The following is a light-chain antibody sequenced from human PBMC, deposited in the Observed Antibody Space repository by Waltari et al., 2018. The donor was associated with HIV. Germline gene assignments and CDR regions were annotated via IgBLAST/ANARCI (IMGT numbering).Light chain of an antibody. CDR2: SNN. CDR3: AAWEDSLKGVV. J-gene: IGLJ2*01. Sequence: QSVLTQPPSASGTPGQRVTISFSGSSSNIGSNTVNWYQQLPGTAPKLLIYSNNQRTTGVRGRVSGFQAGPSASLAISGLQSEGEADYYCAAWEDSLKGVVFGRGTKLTVL. CDR1: SSNIGSNT. V-gene: IGLV1-44*01.